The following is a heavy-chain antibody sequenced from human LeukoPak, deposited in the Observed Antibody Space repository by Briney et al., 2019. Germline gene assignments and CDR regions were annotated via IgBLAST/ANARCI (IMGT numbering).Heavy chain of an antibody. V-gene: IGHV3-23*01. CDR2: INAFGART. J-gene: IGHJ4*02. D-gene: IGHD2-15*01. CDR1: GFTFSGYA. Sequence: GGSLRLSCEASGFTFSGYAMSWVRQAPGKGLEWVSSINAFGARTYYADSVKGRFTISRDNSKNTLYLQMNSLRAEDTALYYCAKVALGYCSGSSCYYFDYGGQGPLVTVAS. CDR3: AKVALGYCSGSSCYYFDY.